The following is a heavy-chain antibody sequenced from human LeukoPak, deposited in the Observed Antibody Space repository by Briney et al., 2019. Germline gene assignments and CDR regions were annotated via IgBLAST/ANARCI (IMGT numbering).Heavy chain of an antibody. CDR3: VKDLGRYRNNCFGY. J-gene: IGHJ4*02. D-gene: IGHD1-26*01. V-gene: IGHV3-23*01. CDR2: ISGSGGGT. Sequence: GGSLRLSCAASGFTFSSYAMSWVRQAPEQGLEWVSTISGSGGGTYYADSVKGRFTISRDDSKNTLYLQMNSLRAEDTAVYYCVKDLGRYRNNCFGYWGQGIPVTVSS. CDR1: GFTFSSYA.